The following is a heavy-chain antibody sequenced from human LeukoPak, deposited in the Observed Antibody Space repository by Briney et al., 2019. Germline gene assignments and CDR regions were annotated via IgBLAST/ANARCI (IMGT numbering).Heavy chain of an antibody. CDR3: ARDLGVAVRPFSLYY. CDR1: GYTFTGYY. D-gene: IGHD6-6*01. J-gene: IGHJ4*02. V-gene: IGHV1-2*02. Sequence: ASVEVSCKASGYTFTGYYIHWVRQAPGQGLEWMGWINPNSGGTNFAQKFQGRVTMTRDTSISTAYMELNRLRSDDTAFYYCARDLGVAVRPFSLYYWGQGTLVTVSS. CDR2: INPNSGGT.